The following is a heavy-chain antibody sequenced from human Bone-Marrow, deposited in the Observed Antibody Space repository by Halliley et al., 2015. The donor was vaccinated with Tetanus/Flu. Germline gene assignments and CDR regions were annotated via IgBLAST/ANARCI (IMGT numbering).Heavy chain of an antibody. CDR3: AKNGVGTTWGEAYRLDY. J-gene: IGHJ4*02. Sequence: SLRLSCAASGFPFSVTGIHWLRQAPGKGLEWVAVISYDGRNTYYATSVKGRFTISRDNSKNTLYLQMTSLTTEDTAVYYCAKNGVGTTWGEAYRLDYWGQGTLVTVSS. V-gene: IGHV3-30*18. D-gene: IGHD1-26*01. CDR2: ISYDGRNT. CDR1: GFPFSVTG.